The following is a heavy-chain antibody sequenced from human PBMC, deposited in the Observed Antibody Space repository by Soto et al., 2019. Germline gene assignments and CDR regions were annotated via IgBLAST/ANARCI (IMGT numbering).Heavy chain of an antibody. CDR1: GFTFSNYW. CDR2: INSDGSST. V-gene: IGHV3-74*01. J-gene: IGHJ4*02. Sequence: EVQLVESGGYLGQPGGSLRLSCAASGFTFSNYWMDWVRQVPEKGLMWVSRINSDGSSTVYADSVKGRFTISRDNAKSTLYLQMNTLTAEDTAVYFCARNPAPSGWYDYWGQGALVTVSS. CDR3: ARNPAPSGWYDY. D-gene: IGHD6-19*01.